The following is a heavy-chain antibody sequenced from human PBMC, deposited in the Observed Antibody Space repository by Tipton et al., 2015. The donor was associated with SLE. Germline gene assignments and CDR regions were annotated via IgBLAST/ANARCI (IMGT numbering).Heavy chain of an antibody. J-gene: IGHJ4*02. CDR1: GFTFSSYG. Sequence: GSLRLFCAASGFTFSSYGMHWVRQAPGKGLEWVAFIRYDGSNKYYADSVKGRFTISRDNSKNTLYLQMNSLRAEDTAVYYCAKDFGGEYLTGNFDYWGQGTLVTVSS. D-gene: IGHD3-10*01. V-gene: IGHV3-30*02. CDR3: AKDFGGEYLTGNFDY. CDR2: IRYDGSNK.